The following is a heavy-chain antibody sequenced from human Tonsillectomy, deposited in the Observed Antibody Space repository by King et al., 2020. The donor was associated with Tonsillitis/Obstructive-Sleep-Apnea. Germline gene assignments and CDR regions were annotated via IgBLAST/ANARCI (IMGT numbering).Heavy chain of an antibody. Sequence: VQLVESGGKLVQPGGSPRLSCAASGFTFSAYAMNWVRQAPGQGLEWVSAISGGGINTNYADSVKGRFTISRDNSKNTLYLHMNGLRADDTAVYYCAKTLHGGNWNYRPLYYLDNWGQGTLVTVSS. CDR2: ISGGGINT. J-gene: IGHJ4*02. CDR3: AKTLHGGNWNYRPLYYLDN. D-gene: IGHD4-23*01. V-gene: IGHV3-23*04. CDR1: GFTFSAYA.